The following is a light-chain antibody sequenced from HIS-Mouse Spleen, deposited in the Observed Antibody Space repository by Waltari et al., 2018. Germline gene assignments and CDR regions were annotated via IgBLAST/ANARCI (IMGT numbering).Light chain of an antibody. J-gene: IGLJ2*01. CDR3: CSYAGSYTFEVV. CDR2: DVS. V-gene: IGLV2-11*01. Sequence: QSALTQPRSVSGSPGQSVTISCTGTSSDVGGYNYVSWYQQHPGKAPKLMIYDVSKRPSEGPDRFSGSTAGNTSSLTISGLQAEDEADYYCCSYAGSYTFEVVFGGGTKLTVL. CDR1: SSDVGGYNY.